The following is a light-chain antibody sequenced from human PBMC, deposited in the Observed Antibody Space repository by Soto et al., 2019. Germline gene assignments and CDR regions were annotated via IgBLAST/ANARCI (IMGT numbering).Light chain of an antibody. CDR1: QSFSSSY. Sequence: EIVLTPSPGTLSLSPVERATLSGRASQSFSSSYLAWYQQKPGQAPRLLIYETSSRATGIPDRFSGSGSGTDFTLTISRLEPEDFAVYYCQHYGSSGTFGQGTKVDIK. J-gene: IGKJ1*01. V-gene: IGKV3-20*01. CDR3: QHYGSSGT. CDR2: ETS.